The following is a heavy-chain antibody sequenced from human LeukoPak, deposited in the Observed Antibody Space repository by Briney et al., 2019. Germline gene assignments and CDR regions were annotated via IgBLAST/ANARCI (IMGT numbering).Heavy chain of an antibody. J-gene: IGHJ4*02. Sequence: SVKVSCKASGCTFSRYAISWVRQAPGQGLEWMGRIIPILGIANYAQKFQGRVTITADKSTSTAYMELSSLRSEDTAVYYCASGKSSPDYWGQGTLVTVSS. CDR1: GCTFSRYA. V-gene: IGHV1-69*04. CDR2: IIPILGIA. D-gene: IGHD4-23*01. CDR3: ASGKSSPDY.